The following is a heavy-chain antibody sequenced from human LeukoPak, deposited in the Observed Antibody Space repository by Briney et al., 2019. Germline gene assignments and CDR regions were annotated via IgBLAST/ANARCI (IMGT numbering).Heavy chain of an antibody. CDR1: GFNIGTYW. V-gene: IGHV3-7*01. Sequence: PGGSLRLSCAAPGFNIGTYWMTWARQAPGKGLEWVANIKHDGSEKFYVDSVKGRFTISRDNAKKSLYLQMNSLRTEDTAVYYCAIAYGMDVWGQGTTVTVSS. CDR3: AIAYGMDV. CDR2: IKHDGSEK. J-gene: IGHJ6*02.